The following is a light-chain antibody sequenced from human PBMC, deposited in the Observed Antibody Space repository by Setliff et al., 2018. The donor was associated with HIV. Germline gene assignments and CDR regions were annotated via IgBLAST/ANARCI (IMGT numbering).Light chain of an antibody. V-gene: IGLV2-14*01. CDR1: SSDVGGYNY. Sequence: ALPQPASVSGSPGQPITISCTGTSSDVGGYNYVSWYQQHPGKAPKFMIYDVSKRPSGVSNRFSGSKSGNTASLTISGLQAEDEADYYCSSYTSSSTYVFGTGTKV. J-gene: IGLJ1*01. CDR3: SSYTSSSTYV. CDR2: DVS.